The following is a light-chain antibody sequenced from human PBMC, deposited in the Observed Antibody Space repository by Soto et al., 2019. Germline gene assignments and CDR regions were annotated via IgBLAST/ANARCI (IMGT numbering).Light chain of an antibody. J-gene: IGLJ1*01. CDR3: CSYAGSYTYV. V-gene: IGLV2-11*01. CDR2: DVS. CDR1: SSDVGGYNY. Sequence: SLLTQPRSVSGSPGQSVNISCTGTSSDVGGYNYVSWYQQHPGKAPKLMIYDVSKRPSGVPDRFSGSKSGNTASLTISGLQAEDEADYYCCSYAGSYTYVFGTGTKVTVL.